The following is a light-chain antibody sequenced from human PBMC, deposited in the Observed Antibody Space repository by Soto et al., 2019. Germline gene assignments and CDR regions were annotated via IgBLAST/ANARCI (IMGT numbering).Light chain of an antibody. CDR2: GTS. Sequence: EIVLTQSPGTLSLSPGERDTLSCRASQSVSSSYLAWYQQKPGQAPRLLIYGTSKRATGIPDKFSGSGSGTDFTLTVSRLEPEDFAVFYCQQYGTSPPTFGQGTNLEIK. CDR3: QQYGTSPPT. CDR1: QSVSSSY. V-gene: IGKV3-20*01. J-gene: IGKJ2*01.